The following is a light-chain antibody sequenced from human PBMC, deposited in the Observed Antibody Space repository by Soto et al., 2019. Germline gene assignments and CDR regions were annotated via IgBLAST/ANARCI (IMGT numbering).Light chain of an antibody. CDR2: EAT. J-gene: IGLJ2*01. Sequence: QSVLTQPASVSGSPGQSITISCTGTSNDVGGYDLVSWYQQHPGKAPKLMIYEATKRPSGVSDRFSGSRSGNTASLTISALQAEDEADYYCCSFAGGATFVFGGGTKLTVL. CDR1: SNDVGGYDL. CDR3: CSFAGGATFV. V-gene: IGLV2-23*02.